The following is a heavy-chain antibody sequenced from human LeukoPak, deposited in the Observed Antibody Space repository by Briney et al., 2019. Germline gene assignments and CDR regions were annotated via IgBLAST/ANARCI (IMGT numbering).Heavy chain of an antibody. D-gene: IGHD5-18*01. J-gene: IGHJ5*02. CDR3: ARDRLGAGYSYGYNWFDP. CDR1: GGTFSSYT. Sequence: SVKVSCKASGGTFSSYTISWVRQAPGQGLEWMGGIIPIFGTANYAQKFQGRVTITTDESTSTAYMELSSLRSEDTAVYYCARDRLGAGYSYGYNWFDPWGQGTLVTVSS. V-gene: IGHV1-69*05. CDR2: IIPIFGTA.